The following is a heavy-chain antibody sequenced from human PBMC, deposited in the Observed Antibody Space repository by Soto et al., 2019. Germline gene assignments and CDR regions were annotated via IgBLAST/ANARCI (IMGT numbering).Heavy chain of an antibody. CDR3: ARVGALAARPYIFSDYYYYMDV. D-gene: IGHD6-6*01. V-gene: IGHV1-8*01. CDR1: GYTFTSYD. Sequence: ASVKVSCKASGYTFTSYDINWVRQATGQGLEWMGWMNPNSGNTGYAQKFQGRVTMTRNTSISTAYMELSSLRSEDTAVYYCARVGALAARPYIFSDYYYYMDVWGKGTTVTVSS. J-gene: IGHJ6*03. CDR2: MNPNSGNT.